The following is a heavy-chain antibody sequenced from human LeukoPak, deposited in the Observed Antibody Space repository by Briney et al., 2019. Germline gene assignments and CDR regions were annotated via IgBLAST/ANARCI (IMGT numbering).Heavy chain of an antibody. CDR3: ALVLVSECSSTSCYPGDI. J-gene: IGHJ3*02. Sequence: ASVKVSCKASGGTFSSYAISWVRQAPGQGFEWMGGIIPIFGTANYAQKFQGRVTITTDESTSTAYMELSSLRSEDTAVYYCALVLVSECSSTSCYPGDIWGQGTMVTVSS. D-gene: IGHD2-2*01. CDR2: IIPIFGTA. V-gene: IGHV1-69*05. CDR1: GGTFSSYA.